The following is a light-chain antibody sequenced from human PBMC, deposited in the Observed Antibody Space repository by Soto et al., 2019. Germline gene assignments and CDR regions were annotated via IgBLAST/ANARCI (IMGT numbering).Light chain of an antibody. CDR2: GAS. V-gene: IGKV3-20*01. CDR1: QSVNSN. J-gene: IGKJ1*01. CDR3: QHYVTSLTT. Sequence: EIMMTQSPVTLSVSPGERATLSCRASQSVNSNLAWYQQKPGQAPRLLIYGASTRATGIPDRFIGSGSGTDFTLTISRLEPEDFAVYYCQHYVTSLTTFGQGTKVDI.